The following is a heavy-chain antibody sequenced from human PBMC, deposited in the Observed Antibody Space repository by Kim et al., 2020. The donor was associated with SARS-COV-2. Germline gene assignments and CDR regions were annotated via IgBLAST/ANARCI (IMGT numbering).Heavy chain of an antibody. CDR2: ISHSGST. CDR1: GGTFSGYY. D-gene: IGHD3-9*01. CDR3: ARERHDMLTGARTIDD. V-gene: IGHV4-34*01. Sequence: SETLSLTCAVYGGTFSGYYWSWIRQSPDKGLEWIGEISHSGSTNYNPSLKSRVIISVDTSKNQFSLKLRSVNAADTAVYYFARERHDMLTGARTIDDWGQGTPVTVSS. J-gene: IGHJ4*02.